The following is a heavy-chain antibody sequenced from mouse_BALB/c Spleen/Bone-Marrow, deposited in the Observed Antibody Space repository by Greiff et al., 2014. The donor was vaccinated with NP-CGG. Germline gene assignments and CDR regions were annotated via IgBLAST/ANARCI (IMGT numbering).Heavy chain of an antibody. CDR3: ARYGNCPYFDY. CDR2: INPYNGDT. CDR1: GYSFTGYF. J-gene: IGHJ2*01. V-gene: IGHV1-20*02. D-gene: IGHD2-10*02. Sequence: VQLQQSGPELVKPGASVKISCKASGYSFTGYFMNWVMQSHGKSLEWIGRINPYNGDTFYNQKFKGKATLTVDKSSSTAHMELRSLASEDSAVYYGARYGNCPYFDYWGQGTTLTVSS.